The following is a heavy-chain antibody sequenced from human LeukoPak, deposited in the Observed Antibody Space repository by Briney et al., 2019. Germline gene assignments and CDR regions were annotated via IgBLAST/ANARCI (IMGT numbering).Heavy chain of an antibody. Sequence: SETLSLTCTVSGGSISSSSYYWGWIRQPPGKGLEWIGSIYYSGSTYYNPSLKSRVTISVDTSKNQFSLKLSSVTAADTAVYYCARRVYSGSYLGWGQGTLVTVSS. CDR1: GGSISSSSYY. V-gene: IGHV4-39*01. J-gene: IGHJ4*02. D-gene: IGHD1-26*01. CDR3: ARRVYSGSYLG. CDR2: IYYSGST.